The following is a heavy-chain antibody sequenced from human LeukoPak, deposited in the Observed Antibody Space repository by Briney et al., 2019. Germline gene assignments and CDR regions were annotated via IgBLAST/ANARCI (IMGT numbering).Heavy chain of an antibody. V-gene: IGHV3-30*18. CDR1: GFTFSSYG. D-gene: IGHD3-3*01. CDR2: NSYDGSNK. CDR3: AKDRLVRVTIFGVAMGGDY. J-gene: IGHJ4*02. Sequence: GRSLRLSCAASGFTFSSYGMHWVRQAPGKALEWVADNSYDGSNKYYADSVKGRFTISRDNSKNTLSLQMHSLRAEDTAVYYCAKDRLVRVTIFGVAMGGDYWGQGTLVTVSS.